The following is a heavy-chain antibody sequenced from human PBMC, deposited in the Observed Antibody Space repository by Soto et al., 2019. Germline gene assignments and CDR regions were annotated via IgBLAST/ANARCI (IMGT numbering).Heavy chain of an antibody. CDR2: INAGNGNT. Sequence: QVQLVQSGAEVKKPGASVKVSCKASGYTFTSYAIHWVRQAPGQRLARMGWINAGNGNTKYSQKFQGRVTITRDTAASTAYMELSSLRSEDTAQYYCARDGAVAGNSNFDYWGQGTLVTVSS. V-gene: IGHV1-3*01. D-gene: IGHD6-19*01. CDR1: GYTFTSYA. CDR3: ARDGAVAGNSNFDY. J-gene: IGHJ4*02.